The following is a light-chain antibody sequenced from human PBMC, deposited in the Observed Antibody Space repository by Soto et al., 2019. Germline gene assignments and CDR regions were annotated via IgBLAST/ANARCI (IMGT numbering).Light chain of an antibody. CDR2: EVS. CDR3: NSYTSRGTRV. CDR1: SSDVGGYKY. J-gene: IGLJ1*01. Sequence: QSALTQPASVSGSPGQSTTISCTGTSSDVGGYKYVSWFQQYPGKAPRLIIYEVSIRPSGVSNRFSGSKSDNTASLTISGLQAEDEAYYYCNSYTSRGTRVFGTGTKLTVL. V-gene: IGLV2-14*01.